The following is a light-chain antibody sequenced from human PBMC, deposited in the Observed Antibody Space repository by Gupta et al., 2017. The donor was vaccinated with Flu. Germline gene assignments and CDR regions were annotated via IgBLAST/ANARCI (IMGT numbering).Light chain of an antibody. Sequence: IQMTQSPSSLSASVGDRVTITCRASQSISSYLNCYQQKPGKAPRRLIYAASSLQSWVPSRFSGSGSGTDFTLTISSLQPEDVATDYCQQSYSTTWTFGQGTKVEIK. CDR2: AAS. CDR1: QSISSY. V-gene: IGKV1-39*01. CDR3: QQSYSTTWT. J-gene: IGKJ1*01.